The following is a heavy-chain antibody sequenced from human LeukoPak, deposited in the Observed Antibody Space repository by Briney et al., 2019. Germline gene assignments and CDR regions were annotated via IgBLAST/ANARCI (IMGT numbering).Heavy chain of an antibody. CDR3: ATRGSYYFNYY. D-gene: IGHD1-26*01. J-gene: IGHJ4*02. V-gene: IGHV3-7*01. CDR1: GFTFSSYW. CDR2: IEQDGSEK. Sequence: TGGSLRLSCAASGFTFSSYWMSWVRQAPGKGLEWVANIEQDGSEKYYVDSVKGRFTISRDNAKSSLYLQMNSLRAEDTAVYYCATRGSYYFNYYWGQGTLVTVSS.